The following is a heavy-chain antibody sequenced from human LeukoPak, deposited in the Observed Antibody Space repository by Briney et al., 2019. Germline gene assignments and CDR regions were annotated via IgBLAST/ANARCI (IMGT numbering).Heavy chain of an antibody. CDR3: ARDGYYYGSGSYYNRFDP. V-gene: IGHV3-66*01. J-gene: IGHJ5*02. Sequence: PGGSLRLSSAASGFTVSSNYMSWVRQAPGKGLEWVSVIYSGGSTYYADSVKGRFTISRDNSKNTLYLQMNSLRAEDTAVYYCARDGYYYGSGSYYNRFDPWGQGTLVTVSS. CDR2: IYSGGST. CDR1: GFTVSSNY. D-gene: IGHD3-10*01.